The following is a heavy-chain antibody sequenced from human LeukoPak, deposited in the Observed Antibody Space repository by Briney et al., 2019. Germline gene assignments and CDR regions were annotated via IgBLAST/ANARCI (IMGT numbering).Heavy chain of an antibody. CDR3: ARLREIPVFGVVTKSTSYFDY. V-gene: IGHV3-30*02. Sequence: GGSLRLSCAASRFTFSRYGMHWVRQAPGKGLEWVAFIRYDGSNKYYADSVKGRFTISRDNSKNTLYLQMNSLRAEDTAVYYCARLREIPVFGVVTKSTSYFDYWGQGTLVTVSS. D-gene: IGHD3-3*01. CDR2: IRYDGSNK. CDR1: RFTFSRYG. J-gene: IGHJ4*02.